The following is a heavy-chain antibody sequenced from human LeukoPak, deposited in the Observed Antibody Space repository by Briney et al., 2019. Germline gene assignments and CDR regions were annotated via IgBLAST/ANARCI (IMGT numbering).Heavy chain of an antibody. Sequence: GGSLRLSCAASGFTFSSYSMNWVRQAPGKGLEWVSSISSSSSYIYYADSVKGRFTISRDNAKNSLYLQMNSLRAEDTAVYYCARDGGLEKFDPWGQGTLVTVSS. CDR3: ARDGGLEKFDP. CDR1: GFTFSSYS. CDR2: ISSSSSYI. D-gene: IGHD3-16*01. V-gene: IGHV3-21*01. J-gene: IGHJ5*02.